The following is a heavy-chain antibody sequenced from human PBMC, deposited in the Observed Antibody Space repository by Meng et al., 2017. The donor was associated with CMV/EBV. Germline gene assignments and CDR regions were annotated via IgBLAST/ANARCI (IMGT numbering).Heavy chain of an antibody. CDR1: GYSISSGYY. V-gene: IGHV4-38-2*02. Sequence: SETLSLTCTVSGYSISSGYYWGWIRQPPGKGREWIGSIYHSGSTYYNPSLKSRVTISVDTSKNQFSLKLSSVTAADTAVYYCARVVPDYYDSSGYYNFDYWGQGTLVTVSS. J-gene: IGHJ4*02. CDR3: ARVVPDYYDSSGYYNFDY. D-gene: IGHD3-22*01. CDR2: IYHSGST.